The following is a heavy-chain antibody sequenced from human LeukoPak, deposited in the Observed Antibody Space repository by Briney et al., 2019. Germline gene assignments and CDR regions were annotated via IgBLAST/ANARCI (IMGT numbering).Heavy chain of an antibody. CDR3: ARGRGLSARRDWYFDL. CDR1: GGSISSYY. V-gene: IGHV4-4*07. D-gene: IGHD6-6*01. J-gene: IGHJ2*01. Sequence: SETLSLTCTVSGGSISSYYWSWIRQPAGKGLEWIGRIYTSGSTNYNPSLKSRVTMSVDTSKNQFSLKLSSVTAAGTALYYCARGRGLSARRDWYFDLWGRGTLVTVSS. CDR2: IYTSGST.